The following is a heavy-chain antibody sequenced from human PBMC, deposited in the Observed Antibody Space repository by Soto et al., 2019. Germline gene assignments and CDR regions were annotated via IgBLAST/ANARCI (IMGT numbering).Heavy chain of an antibody. V-gene: IGHV1-2*02. J-gene: IGHJ3*02. D-gene: IGHD3-10*01. CDR3: AREPMVRAAHGFDI. CDR1: GYTFTGHY. Sequence: ASVKDSCKASGYTFTGHYMHWERQAPGQRLEWMGGINPNSVGTNYAQKFQGRVTMTRDTSISTAYMELSRLRSDDTAVYYCAREPMVRAAHGFDIWGQGTMVTVSS. CDR2: INPNSVGT.